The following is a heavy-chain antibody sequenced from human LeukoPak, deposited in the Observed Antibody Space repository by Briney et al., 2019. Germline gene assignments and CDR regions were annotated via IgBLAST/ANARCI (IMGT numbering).Heavy chain of an antibody. Sequence: GRSLRLSCAASGFIFSGHVMHWVRQAPGKGLEWVSLISYDGSNKDYADSVKGRFTISRDNSKNTLYLQMNSLRAEDTAVYYCARGYNDFWSGSLFVSWGQGTLVIVSS. J-gene: IGHJ4*02. CDR2: ISYDGSNK. CDR3: ARGYNDFWSGSLFVS. D-gene: IGHD3-3*01. CDR1: GFIFSGHV. V-gene: IGHV3-30-3*01.